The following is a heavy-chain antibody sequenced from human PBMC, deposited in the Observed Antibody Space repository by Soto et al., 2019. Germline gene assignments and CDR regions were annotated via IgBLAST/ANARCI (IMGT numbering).Heavy chain of an antibody. Sequence: QVQLQESGPGLVKPSETLSLTCTVSGVSISNYFWSWIRQPPGKGLEWIAYISSSGSTKYNPSLESRVTISVDTSKNQVSLRLTSVTAADTAVYYGARSDGGDGAQDYWGQGTLVTVSS. CDR3: ARSDGGDGAQDY. V-gene: IGHV4-59*08. CDR1: GVSISNYF. D-gene: IGHD2-21*02. CDR2: ISSSGST. J-gene: IGHJ4*02.